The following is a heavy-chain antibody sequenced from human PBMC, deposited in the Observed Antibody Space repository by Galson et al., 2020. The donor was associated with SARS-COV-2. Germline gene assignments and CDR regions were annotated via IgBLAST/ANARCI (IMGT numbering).Heavy chain of an antibody. CDR2: VYTSGNT. CDR3: ARGNSPCVTFFGVISGACGMDV. Sequence: SEKLSLTCNVSGDSISSGPYYWTWVRQPAGKGLEWLGRVYTSGNTDYNPSLGGQVTMSIDTSKNQFSLKLTSVTAADTAVYYCARGNSPCVTFFGVISGACGMDVCGQVTTLTVS. J-gene: IGHJ6*02. CDR1: GDSISSGPYY. D-gene: IGHD3-3*01. V-gene: IGHV4-61*02.